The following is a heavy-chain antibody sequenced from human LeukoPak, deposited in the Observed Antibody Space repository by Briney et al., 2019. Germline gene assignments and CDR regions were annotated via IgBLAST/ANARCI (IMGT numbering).Heavy chain of an antibody. CDR3: ARHTYDSSGYYYVDY. Sequence: SKTLSLTCAVSGSSISSGYYWGWIRQPPGKGLEWIGSISHSGSTYYNPSLKSRVTISVDTSKNQFSLKLSSVTAADTAVYYCARHTYDSSGYYYVDYWGQGTLVTVSS. CDR2: ISHSGST. D-gene: IGHD3-22*01. V-gene: IGHV4-38-2*01. J-gene: IGHJ4*02. CDR1: GSSISSGYY.